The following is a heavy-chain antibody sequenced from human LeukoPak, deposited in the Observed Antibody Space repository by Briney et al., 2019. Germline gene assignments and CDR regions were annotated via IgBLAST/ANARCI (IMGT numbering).Heavy chain of an antibody. J-gene: IGHJ4*02. CDR2: IYPGDSDT. CDR1: GYSFTTYW. V-gene: IGHV5-51*01. CDR3: ARKVQMDRAYFGY. Sequence: PGESLKISCKGSGYSFTTYWIAWVRQMPGKGLEWMGIIYPGDSDTRYSPSFQGQVAISVDKSISTAYLQWSSLKASDTAIYYCARKVQMDRAYFGYWGQGTLVTVSS. D-gene: IGHD1-1*01.